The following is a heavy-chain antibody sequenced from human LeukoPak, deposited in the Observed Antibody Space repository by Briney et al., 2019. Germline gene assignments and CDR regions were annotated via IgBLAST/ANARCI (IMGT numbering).Heavy chain of an antibody. V-gene: IGHV3-48*03. CDR1: GFTFSIYE. CDR2: ISPSGTTI. J-gene: IGHJ4*02. CDR3: AKDVDGDYEGVDDY. Sequence: GRSLRLSCAASGFTFSIYEFHWVRQAPGKGLEWVSYISPSGTTIYYTNSVRGRFTISRDNSKNTLYLQMNSLRAEDTAVYYCAKDVDGDYEGVDDYWGQGTLVTVSS. D-gene: IGHD4-17*01.